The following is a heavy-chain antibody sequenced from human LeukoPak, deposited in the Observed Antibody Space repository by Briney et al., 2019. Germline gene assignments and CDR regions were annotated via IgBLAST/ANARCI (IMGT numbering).Heavy chain of an antibody. CDR1: GGSISSYY. V-gene: IGHV4-59*01. D-gene: IGHD4-11*01. CDR2: IYYSGST. Sequence: SETVSLTCTVSGGSISSYYWSWIRQPPGKGLEWIGYIYYSGSTNYNPSLKSRVTISVDTSKNQFSLKLSSVTAADTAVYYCARGRGDDYSNYGDRFGAFDIWGQGTMVTVSS. CDR3: ARGRGDDYSNYGDRFGAFDI. J-gene: IGHJ3*02.